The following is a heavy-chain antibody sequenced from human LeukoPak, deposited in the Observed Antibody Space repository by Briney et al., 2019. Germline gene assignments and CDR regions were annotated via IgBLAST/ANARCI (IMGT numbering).Heavy chain of an antibody. D-gene: IGHD5-18*01. CDR1: VGSISSYY. V-gene: IGHV4-59*08. J-gene: IGHJ3*02. CDR2: IYYGGST. CDR3: ARHLTGYSYGFGAFDI. Sequence: PSETLSLTCTDPVGSISSYYWSCIRQPPGKGLDWSGYIYYGGSTNYNPSLKSRVTISVDTSKNQFSLKLSSVTAADTAVYYCARHLTGYSYGFGAFDIWGQGTMVTVSS.